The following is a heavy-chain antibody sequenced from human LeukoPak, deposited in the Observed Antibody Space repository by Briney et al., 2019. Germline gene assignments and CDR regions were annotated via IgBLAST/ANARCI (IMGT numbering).Heavy chain of an antibody. V-gene: IGHV1-69*06. CDR2: IIPIFGTA. D-gene: IGHD3-22*01. CDR1: GGTFSSYA. CDR3: ARDRNYYDSSGPFDY. J-gene: IGHJ4*02. Sequence: SVKVSCKASGGTFSSYAISWVRQAPGQGLEWMGGIIPIFGTANYEQKFQGRVTITADKSTSTAYMELSSLRSEDTAVYYCARDRNYYDSSGPFDYWGQGTLVTVSS.